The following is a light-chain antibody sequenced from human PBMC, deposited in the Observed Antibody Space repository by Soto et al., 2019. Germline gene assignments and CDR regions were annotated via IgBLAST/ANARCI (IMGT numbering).Light chain of an antibody. J-gene: IGLJ3*02. Sequence: QSVLTQPRSVSGSPGQSVTISCTGTSSNVGGYNYVSWYQQHPGKAPKLIIYDVSKRPSGVPDRLSGSKSGNTASLTISGIQAEDEADYYCCSYAGSYTWVFGGGTKLTVL. CDR1: SSNVGGYNY. CDR2: DVS. V-gene: IGLV2-11*01. CDR3: CSYAGSYTWV.